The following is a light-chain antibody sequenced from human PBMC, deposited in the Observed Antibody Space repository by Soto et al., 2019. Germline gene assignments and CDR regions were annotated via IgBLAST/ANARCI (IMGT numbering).Light chain of an antibody. CDR1: QSVSSTY. V-gene: IGKV3-20*01. CDR2: SAS. J-gene: IGKJ5*01. CDR3: QQAYSFPIT. Sequence: EIVLTQSPGTLSLSPGERATLSCRTSQSVSSTYLAWYQQKPGQAPRLLIYSASRRATGIPDRFTGSGSGTDFTLTINRVEPEDFATYYCQQAYSFPITFGQGTRLEIK.